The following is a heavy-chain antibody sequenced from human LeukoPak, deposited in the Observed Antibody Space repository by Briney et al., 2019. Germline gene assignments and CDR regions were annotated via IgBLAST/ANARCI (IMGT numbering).Heavy chain of an antibody. V-gene: IGHV3-72*01. CDR3: AKDPDCTSGICYTFFDY. Sequence: GGSLRLSCAASGLTFSDNHMDWVRQAPGKGLEWIGRIRRKVNSDTTENAASVKGRFTIFRDDSKNSLYLQMNSLKTEDTAVYYCAKDPDCTSGICYTFFDYWGQGTLVTVSS. D-gene: IGHD2-8*01. CDR1: GLTFSDNH. J-gene: IGHJ4*02. CDR2: IRRKVNSDTT.